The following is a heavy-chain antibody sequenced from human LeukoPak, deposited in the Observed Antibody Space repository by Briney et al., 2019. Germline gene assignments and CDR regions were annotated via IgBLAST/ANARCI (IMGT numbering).Heavy chain of an antibody. CDR3: ARVVVDCSSTSCPADYYYGMDV. Sequence: SETLSLTCTVSGGSISSYYWSWIRQPPGKGLEWIGYIYYSGSANYNPSLKSRVTISVDTSKNQFSLKLSSVTATDTAVYYCARVVVDCSSTSCPADYYYGMDVWGQGTTVTVSS. CDR2: IYYSGSA. J-gene: IGHJ6*02. D-gene: IGHD2-2*01. CDR1: GGSISSYY. V-gene: IGHV4-59*01.